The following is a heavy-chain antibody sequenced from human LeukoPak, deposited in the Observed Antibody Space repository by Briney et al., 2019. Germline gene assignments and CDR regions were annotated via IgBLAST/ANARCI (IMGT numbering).Heavy chain of an antibody. J-gene: IGHJ4*02. Sequence: PGGSLRLSCAASGFTFSNYAMSWVRQAPGKGLEWVSSISGSGIKTYYVDSVKGRFTISRDNSKNTLYLQMNSLRAEDTAIYHCAGYFDSRGYFGRHDNWGQGTLVTVSS. V-gene: IGHV3-23*01. CDR2: ISGSGIKT. D-gene: IGHD3-22*01. CDR1: GFTFSNYA. CDR3: AGYFDSRGYFGRHDN.